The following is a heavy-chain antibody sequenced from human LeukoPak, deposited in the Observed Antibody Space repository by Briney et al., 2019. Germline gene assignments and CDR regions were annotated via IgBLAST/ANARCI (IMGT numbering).Heavy chain of an antibody. Sequence: GGPLRLSCAASGFTFSSYDTHWVRQAPGKGREYVSAISSNGGSTYYAHSVKGRFTISRDNSKNTLYLKMGSRRAEDMAVYDCARDRTPDYWGQGTLVTVSS. CDR2: ISSNGGST. CDR1: GFTFSSYD. J-gene: IGHJ4*02. V-gene: IGHV3-64*01. CDR3: ARDRTPDY.